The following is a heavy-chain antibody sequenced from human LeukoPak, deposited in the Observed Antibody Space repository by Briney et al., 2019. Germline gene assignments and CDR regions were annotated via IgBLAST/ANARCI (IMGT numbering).Heavy chain of an antibody. J-gene: IGHJ4*02. CDR3: ARTGAVAGTY. CDR1: GGSISSGSYY. D-gene: IGHD6-19*01. V-gene: IGHV4-39*01. Sequence: SETLSLTCTVSGGSISSGSYYWSWIRQPAGKGLEWIGSIYYSGSTYYNPSLKSRVTISVDTSKNQFSLKLSSVTAADTAVYYCARTGAVAGTYWGQGTLVTVSS. CDR2: IYYSGST.